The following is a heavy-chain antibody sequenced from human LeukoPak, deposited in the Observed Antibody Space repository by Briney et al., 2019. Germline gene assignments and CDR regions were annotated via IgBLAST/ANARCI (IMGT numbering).Heavy chain of an antibody. Sequence: SETLSLTCAVSGGSISSSNWWSWVRQPPGKGLEWIGEIYHSGSTNYNPSLKSRVTISVDKSKNQFSLKLSSVTAADTAVYYCARSMVRGSGPFDYWGQGTLVTVSS. CDR3: ARSMVRGSGPFDY. J-gene: IGHJ4*02. V-gene: IGHV4-4*02. CDR2: IYHSGST. CDR1: GGSISSSNW. D-gene: IGHD3-10*01.